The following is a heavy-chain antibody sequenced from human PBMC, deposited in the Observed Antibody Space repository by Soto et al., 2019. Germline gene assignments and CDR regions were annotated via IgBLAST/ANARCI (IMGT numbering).Heavy chain of an antibody. CDR3: ARDRSGGSYGHNNWFDP. Sequence: QVQLVQSGAEVKKPGSSVKVSCKASGGTFSSYAISWVRQAPGQGLEWMGGIIPIFGTANYAQKFQGRVTITAEESTSTAYMELSSLRSEDTAVYYCARDRSGGSYGHNNWFDPWGQGTLVTVSS. CDR1: GGTFSSYA. CDR2: IIPIFGTA. D-gene: IGHD5-18*01. J-gene: IGHJ5*02. V-gene: IGHV1-69*12.